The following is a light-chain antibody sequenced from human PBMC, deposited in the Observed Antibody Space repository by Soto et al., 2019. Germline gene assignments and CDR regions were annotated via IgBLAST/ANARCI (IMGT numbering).Light chain of an antibody. J-gene: IGKJ1*01. Sequence: DIQMTQSPSSLSASVGDIVTITCRASQSISSYLNWYQQKPGKVPKLLIYAASSLQGGVPSRFSGSGSGTDFTLAISSLQPEDFATYYCQQSFSAPWTFGQGTKVDIK. CDR2: AAS. CDR1: QSISSY. CDR3: QQSFSAPWT. V-gene: IGKV1-39*01.